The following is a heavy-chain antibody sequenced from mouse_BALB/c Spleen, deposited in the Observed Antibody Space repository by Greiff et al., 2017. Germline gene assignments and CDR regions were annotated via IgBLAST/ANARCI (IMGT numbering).Heavy chain of an antibody. CDR2: ISSGGSYT. J-gene: IGHJ2*01. D-gene: IGHD4-1*01. CDR1: GFPFSSYA. V-gene: IGHV5-9-3*01. CDR3: ASNWYYFDY. Sequence: EVQRVESGGGLVKPGGSLKLSCAASGFPFSSYAMSWVRQTPEKRLEWVATISSGGSYTYYPDSVKGRFTISRDNAKNTLYLQMSSLRSEDTAMYYCASNWYYFDYWGQGTTLTVSS.